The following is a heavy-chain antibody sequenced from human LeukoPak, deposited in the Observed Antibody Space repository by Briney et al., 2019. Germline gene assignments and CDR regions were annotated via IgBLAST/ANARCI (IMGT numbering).Heavy chain of an antibody. Sequence: SETLSLTCAVYGASLRDYHWSWIRQAPGKGLEWIAEINESGETKYNPSLKSRVTISVDTSKNQFSLKLSSVTAADTAVYYCARVYSGYDLGRYFDYWGQGTLVTVSS. CDR2: INESGET. V-gene: IGHV4-34*01. CDR1: GASLRDYH. J-gene: IGHJ4*02. D-gene: IGHD5-12*01. CDR3: ARVYSGYDLGRYFDY.